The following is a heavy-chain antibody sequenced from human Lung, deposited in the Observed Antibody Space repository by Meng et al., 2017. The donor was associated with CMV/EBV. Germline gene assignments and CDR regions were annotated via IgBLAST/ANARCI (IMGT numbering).Heavy chain of an antibody. CDR2: VYYDGSNQ. V-gene: IGHV3-33*06. D-gene: IGHD6-19*01. CDR1: GFIFSSYA. J-gene: IGHJ6*02. CDR3: AKDRVARWLAAEVDYYGMDA. Sequence: RISCAPSGFIFSSYAMHWVRQAPGKGLEWVALVYYDGSNQYYSDSVRGRFNISRDNSKNTLFLQMNSLRGEDTGVYYCAKDRVARWLAAEVDYYGMDAWXQGTTVTVSS.